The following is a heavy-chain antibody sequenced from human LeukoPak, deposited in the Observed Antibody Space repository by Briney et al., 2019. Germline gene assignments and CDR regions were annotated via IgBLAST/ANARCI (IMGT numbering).Heavy chain of an antibody. J-gene: IGHJ4*02. D-gene: IGHD2/OR15-2a*01. Sequence: GGSLRLSCVASGFTFSSYSMNWVRQAPGKGLEWVSSISSGSSYIYYADSVKGRFTISRDNAKNTLYLQMNSLRAEDTAVYYCARDWFHAIDYWGQGTLVTVSS. CDR1: GFTFSSYS. V-gene: IGHV3-21*01. CDR2: ISSGSSYI. CDR3: ARDWFHAIDY.